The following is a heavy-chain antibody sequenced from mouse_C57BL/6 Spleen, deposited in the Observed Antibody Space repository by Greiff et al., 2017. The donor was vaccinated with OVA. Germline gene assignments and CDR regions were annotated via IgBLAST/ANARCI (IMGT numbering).Heavy chain of an antibody. Sequence: QVHVKQPGAELVKPGASVKLSCKASGYTFTSYWMHWVKQRPGRGLEWIGRIDPNSGGTKYNEKFKSKATLTVDKPSSTAYMQLSSLTSEDSAVYYCARWGFLRRGNYFDYWGQGTTLTVSS. CDR3: ARWGFLRRGNYFDY. J-gene: IGHJ2*01. D-gene: IGHD2-12*01. V-gene: IGHV1-72*01. CDR2: IDPNSGGT. CDR1: GYTFTSYW.